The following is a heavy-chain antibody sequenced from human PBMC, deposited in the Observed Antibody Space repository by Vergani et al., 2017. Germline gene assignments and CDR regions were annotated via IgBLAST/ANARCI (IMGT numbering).Heavy chain of an antibody. CDR1: GFTFTSYA. CDR3: AKVCGSTSCPYGGGAFDV. Sequence: QLLESGGGLIQPGGSLRLSCAASGFTFTSYAMTWVRQAPGKGLEWVSGINNNGGSTYYADSVKGRFTISRDNSKNTLYLQMNDLRAKDTATYYCAKVCGSTSCPYGGGAFDVWGHGTMVTVSS. V-gene: IGHV3-23*01. CDR2: INNNGGST. J-gene: IGHJ3*01. D-gene: IGHD2-2*01.